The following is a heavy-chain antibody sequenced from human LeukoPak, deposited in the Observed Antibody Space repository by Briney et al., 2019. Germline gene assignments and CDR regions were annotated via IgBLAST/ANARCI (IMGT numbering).Heavy chain of an antibody. D-gene: IGHD6-19*01. CDR1: GESFSGYS. CDR2: INQRRNT. J-gene: IGHJ2*01. Sequence: SETLSLTCVVYGESFSGYSWSWIRQPPGKGLEWIGEINQRRNTNYNPSLKSRVTISIDTSKNQFSLKLSSVPAADTAVYYCARHGWHAWYFDLWGRGTLVTVSS. V-gene: IGHV4-34*01. CDR3: ARHGWHAWYFDL.